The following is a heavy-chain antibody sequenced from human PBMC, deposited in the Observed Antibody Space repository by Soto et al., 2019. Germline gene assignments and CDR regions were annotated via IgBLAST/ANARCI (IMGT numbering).Heavy chain of an antibody. D-gene: IGHD6-13*01. J-gene: IGHJ3*02. CDR2: IYYSGST. Sequence: SETLSLTCTVSGGSISSYYWSWIRQPPGKGLEWIGYIYYSGSTNYNPSLKSRVTISVDTSKNQFSLKLSSVTAADTAVYYCARRTLSSWGAFDIWGQGTMVTVSS. V-gene: IGHV4-59*08. CDR1: GGSISSYY. CDR3: ARRTLSSWGAFDI.